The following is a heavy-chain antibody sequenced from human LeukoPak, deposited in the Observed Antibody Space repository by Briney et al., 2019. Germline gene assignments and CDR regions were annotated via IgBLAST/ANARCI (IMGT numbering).Heavy chain of an antibody. CDR3: ARWVGDYYFDY. CDR2: IYSDGTT. CDR1: GFTVSNNY. D-gene: IGHD2-21*02. J-gene: IGHJ4*02. Sequence: GGSLRLSCAASGFTVSNNYMSWVRQAPGKKLEWVSDIYSDGTTFYADSVKGRFTISRDNSKNTLYLQMNSLRAEDTAVYHCARWVGDYYFDYWGQGTLVTVSS. V-gene: IGHV3-53*01.